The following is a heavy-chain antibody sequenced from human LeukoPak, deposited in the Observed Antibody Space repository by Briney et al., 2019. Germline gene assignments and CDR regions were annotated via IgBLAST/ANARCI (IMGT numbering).Heavy chain of an antibody. CDR2: IYYSGST. J-gene: IGHJ3*02. CDR1: GGSISSYY. Sequence: PSETLSLTCNVSGGSISSYYWSWIRQAPGKGLEWMGYIYYSGSTNYNPSLKSRVTISVDTSKNQVSLKLSSMTAADTAVYYCARHSPGGARKAFDIWGQGTMVTVSS. D-gene: IGHD3-16*01. V-gene: IGHV4-59*08. CDR3: ARHSPGGARKAFDI.